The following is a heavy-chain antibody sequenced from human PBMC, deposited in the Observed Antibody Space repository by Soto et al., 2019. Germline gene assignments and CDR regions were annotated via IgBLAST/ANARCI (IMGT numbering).Heavy chain of an antibody. D-gene: IGHD3-10*01. V-gene: IGHV3-30*18. CDR1: GSTFSTYG. CDR2: ISYDGYLK. J-gene: IGHJ6*02. Sequence: GGSLRLSCAASGSTFSTYGMQWVRQAPGKGLEWVAVISYDGYLKYYVDAVKGRFTVARDNSKNTLFLEMNSLRVEDTAVYFCAKDFKVSGSHYGTLNYYYGMDVWGQGTTVTVSS. CDR3: AKDFKVSGSHYGTLNYYYGMDV.